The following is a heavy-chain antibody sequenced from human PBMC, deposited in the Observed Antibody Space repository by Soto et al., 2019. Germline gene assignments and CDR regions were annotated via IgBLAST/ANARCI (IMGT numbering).Heavy chain of an antibody. D-gene: IGHD5-18*01. CDR3: ARDVTTWIQILGGADASHL. V-gene: IGHV4-31*03. J-gene: IGHJ3*01. CDR2: IYYIVST. CDR1: VFAISSFGYY. Sequence: TRSLTCTVSVFAISSFGYYWSFIRQRPGKGLEWIVYIYYIVSTYYNPSLKSRVTISVDTSKNQFSLRLSSVTAADPAVYYCARDVTTWIQILGGADASHLRGKRXTGTVS.